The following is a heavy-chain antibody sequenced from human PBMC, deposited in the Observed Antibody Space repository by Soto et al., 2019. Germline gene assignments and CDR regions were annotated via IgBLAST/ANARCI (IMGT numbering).Heavy chain of an antibody. CDR3: ARGPHDHDSGRYYDS. J-gene: IGHJ5*01. V-gene: IGHV3-13*01. D-gene: IGHD1-26*01. Sequence: GGSLRLSCAASGFTFSRYAMHWVRQASGKGLEWVSAISTAGDTYYPGSVKGRFTISRANAKDSLYLQMNSLRAEDTAVYYCARGPHDHDSGRYYDSWGQGTQVTVSS. CDR1: GFTFSRYA. CDR2: ISTAGDT.